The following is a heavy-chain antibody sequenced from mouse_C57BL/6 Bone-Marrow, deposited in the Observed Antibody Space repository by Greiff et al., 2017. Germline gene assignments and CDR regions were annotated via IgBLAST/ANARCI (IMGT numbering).Heavy chain of an antibody. Sequence: VHVKQSGAELVRPGASVKLSCTASGFNIKDDYMHWVKQSPEQGLEWIGWIDPENGDTEYASKFQGKATITADTSSNTAYLQLSSLTSKDTAVYYCTLYYGNSYAMDYWGQGTSVTVSS. CDR3: TLYYGNSYAMDY. CDR2: IDPENGDT. CDR1: GFNIKDDY. D-gene: IGHD2-1*01. V-gene: IGHV14-4*01. J-gene: IGHJ4*01.